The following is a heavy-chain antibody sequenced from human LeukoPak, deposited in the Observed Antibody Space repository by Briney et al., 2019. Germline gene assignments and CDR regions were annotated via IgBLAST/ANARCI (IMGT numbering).Heavy chain of an antibody. Sequence: ASVKVSCKASGYTFTGYYIHWVRQAPGQGLEWMGWINPNSGVTKFAQKFQGRVTVTRDTSISTAYMELRSLRSDDTAVYYCARGDGGFTGYSSGWYGDYFDYWGQGTLVTVSS. CDR1: GYTFTGYY. J-gene: IGHJ4*02. CDR2: INPNSGVT. CDR3: ARGDGGFTGYSSGWYGDYFDY. V-gene: IGHV1-2*02. D-gene: IGHD6-19*01.